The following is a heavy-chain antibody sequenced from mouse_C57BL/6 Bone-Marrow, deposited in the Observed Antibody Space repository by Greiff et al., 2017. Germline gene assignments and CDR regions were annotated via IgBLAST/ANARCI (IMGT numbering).Heavy chain of an antibody. J-gene: IGHJ3*01. D-gene: IGHD2-12*01. V-gene: IGHV14-2*01. CDR1: GFNIKDYY. CDR3: AYIVPPPNGD. CDR2: IDPEDGET. Sequence: EVQLQESGAELVKPGASVKLSCTASGFNIKDYYMHWVKQRTEQGLEWIGRIDPEDGETKNAPNFQGKATIPAATSSHAAYLPLSSLTSEGTAVYYCAYIVPPPNGDWGQGTLVTVSA.